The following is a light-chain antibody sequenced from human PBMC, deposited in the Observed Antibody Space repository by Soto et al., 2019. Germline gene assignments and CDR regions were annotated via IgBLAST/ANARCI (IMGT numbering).Light chain of an antibody. J-gene: IGKJ3*01. V-gene: IGKV1-33*01. Sequence: DIQMTQSPSSLSASVGDRVTITCQASQDISNYLNWYQQKPGKAPKLLIYDASNLETGVPSRFSGSGSGTDYTFTIISRQPEDIATYYCQQYDNLPLFTFGPGTKVDIK. CDR3: QQYDNLPLFT. CDR1: QDISNY. CDR2: DAS.